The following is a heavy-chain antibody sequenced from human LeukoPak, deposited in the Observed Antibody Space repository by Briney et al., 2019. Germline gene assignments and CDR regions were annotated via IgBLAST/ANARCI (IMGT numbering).Heavy chain of an antibody. Sequence: GGSLRLSCAVSGFTVSSNYMSWVRQAPGKGLEWVSSISSSSSYIYYADSVKGRFAISRDNAKNSLYLQMNSLRAEDTAVYYCASTHCSSTSCYILDAFDIWGQGTMVTVSS. CDR2: ISSSSSYI. V-gene: IGHV3-21*01. D-gene: IGHD2-2*02. J-gene: IGHJ3*02. CDR3: ASTHCSSTSCYILDAFDI. CDR1: GFTVSSNY.